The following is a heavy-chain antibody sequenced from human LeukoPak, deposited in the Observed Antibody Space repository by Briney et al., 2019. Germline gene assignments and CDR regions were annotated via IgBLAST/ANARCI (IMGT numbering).Heavy chain of an antibody. CDR2: INSDGSVT. V-gene: IGHV3-74*01. J-gene: IGHJ6*02. CDR3: ARDAVDTANAV. Sequence: GGSLRLSCAASGFTFTTYWMHWVRQAPGKGLVWVSHINSDGSVTSYADSVKGRFTISRDNAKNTLYLQMNSLRAEDTAVYYCARDAVDTANAVWGQGTTVTVSS. D-gene: IGHD5-18*01. CDR1: GFTFTTYW.